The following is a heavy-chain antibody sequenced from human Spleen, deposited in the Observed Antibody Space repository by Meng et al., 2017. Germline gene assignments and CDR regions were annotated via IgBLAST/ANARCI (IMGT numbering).Heavy chain of an antibody. CDR3: ARKAGNCISTTCYSLDY. CDR1: GYTFTSYY. D-gene: IGHD2-2*01. Sequence: ASVKVSCKSSGYTFTSYYIHWVRQAPGQGLQWMGIINSSNGKTTYAQKFQDRVTITSDESTSTVYMELTRLTSEDTAVYFCARKAGNCISTTCYSLDYWGQGTLVTVSS. J-gene: IGHJ4*02. V-gene: IGHV1-46*01. CDR2: INSSNGKT.